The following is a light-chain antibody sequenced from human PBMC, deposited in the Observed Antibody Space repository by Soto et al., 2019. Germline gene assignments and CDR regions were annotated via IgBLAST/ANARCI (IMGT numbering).Light chain of an antibody. Sequence: QYALTQPASVSGSPGQSITISCTGTSSDVGSYNLVSWYQQHPGKAPKLMIYEGSKRPSGVSNRFSGSKSGNTASLTISGLQAEDEADYYCSSYASSTTPYVFGTGTKLTVL. CDR1: SSDVGSYNL. V-gene: IGLV2-14*02. J-gene: IGLJ1*01. CDR2: EGS. CDR3: SSYASSTTPYV.